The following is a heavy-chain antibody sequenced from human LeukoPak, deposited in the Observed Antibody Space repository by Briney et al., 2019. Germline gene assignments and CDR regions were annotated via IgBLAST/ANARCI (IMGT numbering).Heavy chain of an antibody. V-gene: IGHV1-18*01. J-gene: IGHJ6*02. CDR2: ISAYNGNT. CDR1: GYTLTSYG. D-gene: IGHD1-7*01. CDR3: ARHGRWELTYFYYYGMDV. Sequence: GASVKVSCKASGYTLTSYGISWVRQAPGQGLEWMAWISAYNGNTHYAQKVQGRVTMTTDTSTSTAYMELRSLRSADTAVFYCARHGRWELTYFYYYGMDVWGQGTTVTVSS.